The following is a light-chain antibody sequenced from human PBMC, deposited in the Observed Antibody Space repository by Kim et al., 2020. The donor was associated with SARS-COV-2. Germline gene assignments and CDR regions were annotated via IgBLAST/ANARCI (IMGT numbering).Light chain of an antibody. Sequence: VSPRQTASIPCSGDKLEDKYVAWYQQRPGQAPLMVISQNTQRPSGIPERFSDTNSGNTATLTISETQAMDEGDYYCQAWDSTTGVVFGGGTQLTVL. J-gene: IGLJ3*02. CDR1: KLEDKY. CDR3: QAWDSTTGVV. V-gene: IGLV3-1*01. CDR2: QNT.